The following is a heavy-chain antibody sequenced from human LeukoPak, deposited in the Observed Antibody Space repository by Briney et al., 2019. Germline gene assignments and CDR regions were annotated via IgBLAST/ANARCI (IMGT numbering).Heavy chain of an antibody. CDR2: IYSGGST. Sequence: GGSLRLSCAASGFTVSSNYMSWVRQAPGKGLEWVSVIYSGGSTYYADSVKGRFTISRDNSKNTLYLQMNSLRAEDTAVYYCAKASRVGRWFDYWGQGTLVTVSS. J-gene: IGHJ4*02. CDR3: AKASRVGRWFDY. CDR1: GFTVSSNY. D-gene: IGHD2-15*01. V-gene: IGHV3-66*01.